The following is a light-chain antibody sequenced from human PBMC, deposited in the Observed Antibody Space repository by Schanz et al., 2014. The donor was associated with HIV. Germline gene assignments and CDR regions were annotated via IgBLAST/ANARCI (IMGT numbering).Light chain of an antibody. J-gene: IGLJ3*02. CDR3: GTWDNSLAAWL. CDR2: DNN. CDR1: SSNIGRNY. V-gene: IGLV1-51*01. Sequence: QSVLTQPPSVSAAPGQKVTISCSGSSSNIGRNYVAWYQQLPGTAPKLLVYDNNKRPSGIPDRISGSKSGTSATLGITGLQTGDEADYYCGTWDNSLAAWLFGGGTKLTVL.